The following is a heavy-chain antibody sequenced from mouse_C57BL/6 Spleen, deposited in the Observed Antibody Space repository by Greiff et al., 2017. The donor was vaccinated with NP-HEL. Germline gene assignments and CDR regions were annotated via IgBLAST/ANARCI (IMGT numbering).Heavy chain of an antibody. V-gene: IGHV1-85*01. D-gene: IGHD1-1*01. CDR3: ARKGADYYGSRADS. CDR2: IYPRDGST. CDR1: GYTFTSYD. Sequence: VQLQQSGPELVKPGASVKLSCKASGYTFTSYDINWVKQRPGQGLEWIGWIYPRDGSTKYNEKFKGKATLTVDTSSSTASMELHSLTSEDSAVYFCARKGADYYGSRADSWGQGTTLTVSS. J-gene: IGHJ2*01.